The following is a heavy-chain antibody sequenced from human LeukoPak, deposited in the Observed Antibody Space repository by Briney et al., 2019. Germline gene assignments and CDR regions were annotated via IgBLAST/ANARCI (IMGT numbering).Heavy chain of an antibody. J-gene: IGHJ5*02. CDR2: ISGGGSAV. V-gene: IGHV3-11*04. CDR1: GFSFSDYY. Sequence: GGSLRLSCAAAGFSFSDYYMSWIRVAPGKGLECISYISGGGSAVYCADSVKGRFTISRDNAKKSLYLEMNSLTVEDTGVYYCARWERALDTWGQGTLVTVSS. D-gene: IGHD1-26*01. CDR3: ARWERALDT.